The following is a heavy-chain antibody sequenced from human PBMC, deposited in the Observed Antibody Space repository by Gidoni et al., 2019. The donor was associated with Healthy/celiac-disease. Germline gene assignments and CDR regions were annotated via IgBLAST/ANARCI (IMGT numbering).Heavy chain of an antibody. CDR2: ISSSSSTI. Sequence: EVQLVESGGGLVQPGGSLRLSCAASGFTFSSYSMNWVRQAPGKGLEWVSYISSSSSTIYYADSVKGRFTISRDNAKNSLYLQMNSLRAEDTAVYYCAREWLHLVDIWGQGTMVTVSS. V-gene: IGHV3-48*01. CDR1: GFTFSSYS. D-gene: IGHD3-3*02. CDR3: AREWLHLVDI. J-gene: IGHJ3*02.